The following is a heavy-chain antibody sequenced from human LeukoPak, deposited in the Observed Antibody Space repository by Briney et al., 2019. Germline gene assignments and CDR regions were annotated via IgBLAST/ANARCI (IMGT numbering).Heavy chain of an antibody. V-gene: IGHV3-48*01. J-gene: IGHJ4*02. CDR1: GFTFRTYS. Sequence: GGTLRLSCGASGFTFRTYSMSWVRQAPGKGLEWVSYISGSGTATYYADSVKGRFTISRDHAKNSLSLQMNSLRAEDTAVYSCARDFYDSSGYSQDFWGQGTLVIVSS. D-gene: IGHD3-22*01. CDR2: ISGSGTAT. CDR3: ARDFYDSSGYSQDF.